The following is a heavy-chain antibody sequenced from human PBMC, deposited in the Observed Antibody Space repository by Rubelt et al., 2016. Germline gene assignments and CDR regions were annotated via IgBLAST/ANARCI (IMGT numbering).Heavy chain of an antibody. CDR3: ARLSITIFGVVVYYYGMDV. CDR1: GYTFTSYD. V-gene: IGHV1-8*01. D-gene: IGHD3-3*01. J-gene: IGHJ6*02. CDR2: MNPNSGNP. Sequence: QVQLVQSGAEVKKPGASVKVSCKASGYTFTSYDINWVRQATGQGLEWMGWMNPNSGNPGYAQKFQGRVTMTRNTSISTAYMELSSLRSEDTAVYYLARLSITIFGVVVYYYGMDVWGQGTTVTVSS.